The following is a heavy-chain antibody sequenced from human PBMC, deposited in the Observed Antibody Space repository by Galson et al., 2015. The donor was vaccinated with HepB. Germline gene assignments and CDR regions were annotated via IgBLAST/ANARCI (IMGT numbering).Heavy chain of an antibody. V-gene: IGHV3-30*01. CDR1: GFTFSSCA. Sequence: SLRLSCAASGFTFSSCAMRWVRQAPGKGLEWVAAISCDGSNKYYADSVKGRFTISRDNSKNTLYLQMNSLRAEDTAVYYCARDYYDTTVINWFAPCSQGTQVTVSS. D-gene: IGHD3-22*01. CDR2: ISCDGSNK. J-gene: IGHJ5*02. CDR3: ARDYYDTTVINWFAP.